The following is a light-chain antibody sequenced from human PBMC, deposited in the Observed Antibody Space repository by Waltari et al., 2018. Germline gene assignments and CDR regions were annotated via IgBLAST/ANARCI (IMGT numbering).Light chain of an antibody. V-gene: IGLV2-14*01. CDR2: DVS. J-gene: IGLJ2*01. CDR3: SSYTSSSLL. CDR1: SSDVGGYKY. Sequence: QSALTHPASLSGSPGQSITISCTGTSSDVGGYKYVSWYQQHPGKAPKLMIYDVSNRPAGVSNHFAGSKSGSTASLTSSGLQAEDEADYSCSSYTSSSLLFGGWTQLTGL.